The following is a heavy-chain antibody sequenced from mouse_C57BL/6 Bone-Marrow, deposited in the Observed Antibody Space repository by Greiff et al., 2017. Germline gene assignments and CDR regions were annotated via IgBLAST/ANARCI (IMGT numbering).Heavy chain of an antibody. CDR2: IWGGGST. CDR1: GFSLTSYG. Sequence: VQLQQSGPGLVAPSQSLSITCTVSGFSLTSYGVDWVRQPPGQGLEWLGVIWGGGSTTYNSALMSRLSISTDNSTSQVYLKMNSLQADDTAMYYCAKLDSYYSVDYWGQGTSVTVSS. V-gene: IGHV2-9*01. D-gene: IGHD1-1*01. CDR3: AKLDSYYSVDY. J-gene: IGHJ4*01.